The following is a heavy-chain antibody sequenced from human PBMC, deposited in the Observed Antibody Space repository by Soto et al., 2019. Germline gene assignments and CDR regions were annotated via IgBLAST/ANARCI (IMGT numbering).Heavy chain of an antibody. CDR2: IYPCDSDT. J-gene: IGHJ6*02. V-gene: IGHV5-51*01. Sequence: PGESLKISCKGSGYNFTSYWIGCVRQRPGKGLEWMGIIYPCDSDTRYSPSFQGQVTISADKSISTAYLQWSSLKASETAMYYCARRAWGQPPGHQDGMDVWGQGTTITFSS. CDR3: ARRAWGQPPGHQDGMDV. CDR1: GYNFTSYW. D-gene: IGHD7-27*01.